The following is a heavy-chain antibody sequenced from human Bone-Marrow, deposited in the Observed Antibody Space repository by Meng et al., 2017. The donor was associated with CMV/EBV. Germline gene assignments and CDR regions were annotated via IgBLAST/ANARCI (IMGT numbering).Heavy chain of an antibody. D-gene: IGHD6-13*01. J-gene: IGHJ6*02. CDR3: ARGGIARSRELYYYYGMDV. CDR1: GFTVSSNY. Sequence: GESLKISCAASGFTVSSNYMSWVRQAPGKGLEWVSVIYSGGSTYYADSVKGRFTISRDNSKNTLYLQMNSLRAEDTAVYYCARGGIARSRELYYYYGMDVWAQGTTVTVPS. CDR2: IYSGGST. V-gene: IGHV3-53*01.